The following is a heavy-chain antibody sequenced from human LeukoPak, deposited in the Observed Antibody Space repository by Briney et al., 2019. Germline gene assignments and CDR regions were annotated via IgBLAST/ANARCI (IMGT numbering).Heavy chain of an antibody. CDR3: TRDYDSSGYYFLM. CDR1: GGSISSDNW. V-gene: IGHV4-4*02. Sequence: SETLSLTCSVSGGSISSDNWWSWVRQPPGKGLEWIGEIYHSGSTVYNPSLKSRVTISVDKSKNKVALRLGSVTAADTAVYYCTRDYDSSGYYFLMWGQVTLVTVSS. J-gene: IGHJ4*02. D-gene: IGHD3-22*01. CDR2: IYHSGST.